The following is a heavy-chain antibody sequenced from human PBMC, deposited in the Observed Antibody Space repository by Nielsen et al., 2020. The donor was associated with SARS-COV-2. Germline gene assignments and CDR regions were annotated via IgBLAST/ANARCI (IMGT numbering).Heavy chain of an antibody. CDR2: IYSGGSST. Sequence: GGSLRLSCAASGFTFSNYAISWVRQAPGKGLEWVSVIYSGGSSTYYADSVKGRFTISRDNSKDTLYLQMNSIRAEDTAVYYCAKSRYSYGNYFDYWGQGTLVTVSS. V-gene: IGHV3-23*03. J-gene: IGHJ4*02. CDR1: GFTFSNYA. D-gene: IGHD5-18*01. CDR3: AKSRYSYGNYFDY.